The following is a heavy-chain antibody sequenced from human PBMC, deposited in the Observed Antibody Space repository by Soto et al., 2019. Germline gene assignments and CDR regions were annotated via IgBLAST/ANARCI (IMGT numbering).Heavy chain of an antibody. J-gene: IGHJ4*02. Sequence: ESGGGVVQPGRSLRLSCAASGFTFSSYGMHWVRQAPGKGLEWVAVISYDGSNKYYADSVKGRFTISRDNSKNTLYLQMNSLRAEDTAVYYCAKEWMALDYWGQGTLVTVPS. V-gene: IGHV3-30*18. CDR2: ISYDGSNK. CDR1: GFTFSSYG. CDR3: AKEWMALDY. D-gene: IGHD2-2*03.